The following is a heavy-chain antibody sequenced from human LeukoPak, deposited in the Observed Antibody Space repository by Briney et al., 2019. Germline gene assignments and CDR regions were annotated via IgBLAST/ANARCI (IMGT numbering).Heavy chain of an antibody. J-gene: IGHJ4*02. Sequence: PSQTLSLTCTVSFSSISSGGYYWIWIRQHPEKGLEWIGYIFDSGNIYYNPSLKSRLTISVDTSENQFSLKLTSVTAADTAIYYCASSYNNSWYDYWGQGILVTVSS. CDR2: IFDSGNI. CDR1: FSSISSGGYY. CDR3: ASSYNNSWYDY. D-gene: IGHD6-13*01. V-gene: IGHV4-31*03.